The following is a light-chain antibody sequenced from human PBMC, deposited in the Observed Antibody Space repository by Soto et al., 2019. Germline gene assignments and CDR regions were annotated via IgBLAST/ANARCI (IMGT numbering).Light chain of an antibody. CDR1: SSDVGGYNY. V-gene: IGLV2-14*01. Sequence: QSALTQPASVSGSPGQSITISCTGTSSDVGGYNYVSWYQQHPGTAPKLMIYNVSNRPSGVSIRFSGSKSGNTASLTISGLQAVDEADYYCSSYTISSSWVFGGGTQLTVL. J-gene: IGLJ3*02. CDR3: SSYTISSSWV. CDR2: NVS.